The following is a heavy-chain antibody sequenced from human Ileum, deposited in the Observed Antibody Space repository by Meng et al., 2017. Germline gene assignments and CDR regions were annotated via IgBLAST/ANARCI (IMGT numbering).Heavy chain of an antibody. CDR1: GGSVSTSDYQ. V-gene: IGHV4-61*08. D-gene: IGHD7-27*01. CDR2: AGT. Sequence: QVQLPESGPGLVRPSATLSLICTVSGGSVSTSDYQWGWIRQPPGKGLEWIGYAGTNYNPSLKSRVTISVDTSKRQFSLKLTSVTAADTAVYYCARDHWGSLGYWGQGILVTVSS. CDR3: ARDHWGSLGY. J-gene: IGHJ4*02.